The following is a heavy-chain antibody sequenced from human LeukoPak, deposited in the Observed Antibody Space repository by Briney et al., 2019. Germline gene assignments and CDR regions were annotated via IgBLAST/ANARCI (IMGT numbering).Heavy chain of an antibody. V-gene: IGHV3-30*02. Sequence: GGSLRLPCAASGFTFNNYGMHWVRQAPGKGLEWLAFIRYDGSNTYYADSVKSRFTVSRDDSKNTLYLQMNSLRGDDTAVYYCAKDGTSYYYIYYWGQGTLVTVSS. CDR2: IRYDGSNT. J-gene: IGHJ4*02. CDR3: AKDGTSYYYIYY. D-gene: IGHD2/OR15-2a*01. CDR1: GFTFNNYG.